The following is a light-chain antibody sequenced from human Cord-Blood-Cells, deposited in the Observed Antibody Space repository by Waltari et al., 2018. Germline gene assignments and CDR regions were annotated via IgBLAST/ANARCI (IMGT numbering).Light chain of an antibody. V-gene: IGKV1-5*03. CDR3: QQYNSYSPYS. Sequence: DIQRTQSPSTLSAPVGARVPITCRARQSISSWLAWYQHKPGKAHKLLIYKASSLESGVPSRFSGSGSGTEFPLTISSLQPDDFATYYCQQYNSYSPYSFGQGTKLEIK. CDR2: KAS. J-gene: IGKJ2*03. CDR1: QSISSW.